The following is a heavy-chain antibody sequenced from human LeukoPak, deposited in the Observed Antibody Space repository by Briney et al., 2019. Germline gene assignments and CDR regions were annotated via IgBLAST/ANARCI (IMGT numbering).Heavy chain of an antibody. D-gene: IGHD2-21*01. Sequence: GGSLRLSCAASGFTFSSYWMTWVRQAPGRGLEWVANIHQDGSIQFYVDSVKGRFTVSRDNARNLLYLQMNGLRAEDTAVYYCGRDVEDTWGQGILVTVSS. CDR1: GFTFSSYW. CDR2: IHQDGSIQ. J-gene: IGHJ5*02. V-gene: IGHV3-7*03. CDR3: GRDVEDT.